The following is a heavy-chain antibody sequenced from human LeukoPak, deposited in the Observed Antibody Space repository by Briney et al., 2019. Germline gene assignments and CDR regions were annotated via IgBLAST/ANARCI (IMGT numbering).Heavy chain of an antibody. D-gene: IGHD3-22*01. CDR2: MNPNSGNT. V-gene: IGHV1-8*03. Sequence: ASVKVSCKASGYTFTSYDINWVRQATGQGLEWMGWMNPNSGNTGYAQKFQGRVTITGNTSISTAYMELSRLRSDDTAVYYCARDLAITMIVVVINGYDYWGQGTLVTVSS. CDR3: ARDLAITMIVVVINGYDY. J-gene: IGHJ4*02. CDR1: GYTFTSYD.